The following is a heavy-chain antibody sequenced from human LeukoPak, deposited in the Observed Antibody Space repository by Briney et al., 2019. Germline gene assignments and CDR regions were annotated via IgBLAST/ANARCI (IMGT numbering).Heavy chain of an antibody. V-gene: IGHV4-59*01. CDR1: GGSISSYY. D-gene: IGHD6-13*01. CDR2: IYYSGST. Sequence: PSETLSLTCTVSGGSISSYYWSWIRQPPGKGLEWIGYIYYSGSTNYNPSLKSRVTISVDTSKNRFSLKLSSVTAADTAVYYCARDRGSSFDYWGQGTLDTVSS. J-gene: IGHJ4*02. CDR3: ARDRGSSFDY.